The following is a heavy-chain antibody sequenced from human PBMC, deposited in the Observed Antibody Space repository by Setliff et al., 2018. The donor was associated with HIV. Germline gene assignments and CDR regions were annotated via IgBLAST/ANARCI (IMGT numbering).Heavy chain of an antibody. V-gene: IGHV4-59*12. J-gene: IGHJ5*02. CDR1: GGSISSYY. Sequence: SETLSLTCTVSGGSISSYYWSWIRQPPGKGLEWIGYIYYSGSTNYNPSLKSRVTISVDTSKNQFSLNLSSVTAADTAVYYCARDFKRYNSPCRFDPWGQGTLVTVSS. CDR2: IYYSGST. D-gene: IGHD6-13*01. CDR3: ARDFKRYNSPCRFDP.